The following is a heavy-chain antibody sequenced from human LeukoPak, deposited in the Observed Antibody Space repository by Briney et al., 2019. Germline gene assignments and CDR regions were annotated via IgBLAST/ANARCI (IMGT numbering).Heavy chain of an antibody. D-gene: IGHD1-14*01. Sequence: ASVKVSCKASGYTFTSYYMYWVRQAPGQGLEWMGRINPSGGSTNYAQKFQGRVTMTRDTSTSTVYMELSSLRSGDTAVYCCARGTWYYFDYWGQGTLVTVSS. CDR3: ARGTWYYFDY. CDR2: INPSGGST. V-gene: IGHV1-46*01. J-gene: IGHJ4*02. CDR1: GYTFTSYY.